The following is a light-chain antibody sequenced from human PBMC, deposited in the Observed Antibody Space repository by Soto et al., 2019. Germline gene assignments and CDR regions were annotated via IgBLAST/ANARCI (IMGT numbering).Light chain of an antibody. CDR3: PLWDDNFYV. Sequence: SSALTQPPSVSVAPGQTGRNSCGGSNIGPNGVHWYQQKPAQAPVLVVYDDSDRPSGIPDRSSGSNSENTATLIITRVAAGYEAAYYCPLWDDNFYVFGTGTKATVL. J-gene: IGLJ1*01. V-gene: IGLV3-21*02. CDR2: DDS. CDR1: NIGPNG.